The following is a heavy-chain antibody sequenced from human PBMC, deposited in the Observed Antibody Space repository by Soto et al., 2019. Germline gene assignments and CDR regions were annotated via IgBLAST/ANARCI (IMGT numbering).Heavy chain of an antibody. Sequence: QVQLQESGPGLVKPSGTLSLTCAVSGGSISSSNWWSWVRQPPGKGLEWIGEIYHSGSTNYNPPLRSRVTISVEKSKNQFSLKLSSVTAADTAVYYCASIWDSSGWYFDYWGQGTLVTVSS. CDR1: GGSISSSNW. D-gene: IGHD6-19*01. CDR2: IYHSGST. V-gene: IGHV4-4*02. J-gene: IGHJ4*02. CDR3: ASIWDSSGWYFDY.